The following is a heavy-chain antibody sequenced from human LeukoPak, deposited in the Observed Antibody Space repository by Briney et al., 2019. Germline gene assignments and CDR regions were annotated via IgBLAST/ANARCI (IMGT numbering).Heavy chain of an antibody. D-gene: IGHD3/OR15-3a*01. CDR1: GFTFSNHP. V-gene: IGHV3-64*02. CDR2: ISPSGDRT. CDR3: ARAFRPASDPHDFYDF. J-gene: IGHJ3*01. Sequence: GSLRLSCAASGFTFSNHPMHWVRQASGKRLEYVSAISPSGDRTWYADSVKGRFTISRDNSKNTMYLQMGSLRPEDMGVYYCARAFRPASDPHDFYDFWGRGTTVTVSS.